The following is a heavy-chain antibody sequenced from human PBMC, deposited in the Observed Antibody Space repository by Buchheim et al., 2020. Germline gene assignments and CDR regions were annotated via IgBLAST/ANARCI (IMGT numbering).Heavy chain of an antibody. J-gene: IGHJ4*02. V-gene: IGHV3-48*02. CDR2: ISSSTTTI. CDR1: GFTFSSYA. CDR3: ARDRLGGGF. Sequence: EVQLLESGGGLVQPGGSLRLSCAASGFTFSSYAMSWVRQGPGKGLEWIAYISSSTTTIYYADSVEGRFTVSSDNDRNSLYLQMDSLRDEDTAVYYCARDRLGGGFWRQGTL. D-gene: IGHD6-25*01.